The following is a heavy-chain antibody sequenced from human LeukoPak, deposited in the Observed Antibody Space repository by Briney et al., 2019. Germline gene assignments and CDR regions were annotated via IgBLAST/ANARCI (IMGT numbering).Heavy chain of an antibody. D-gene: IGHD3-16*01. CDR2: IYYSGST. Sequence: PSETLSLTCTVAGGSISSSSYYWGWIRQPPGKGLEWIGSIYYSGSTYYNPSLKSRVTISVDTSKNQFSLKLSSVTAADTAVYYCARLGLAYAAVNWFDPWGQGTLVTVSS. J-gene: IGHJ5*02. CDR1: GGSISSSSYY. CDR3: ARLGLAYAAVNWFDP. V-gene: IGHV4-39*01.